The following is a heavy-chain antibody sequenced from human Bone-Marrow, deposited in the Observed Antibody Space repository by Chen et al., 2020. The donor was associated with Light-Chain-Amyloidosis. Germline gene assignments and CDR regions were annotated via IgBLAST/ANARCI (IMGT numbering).Heavy chain of an antibody. J-gene: IGHJ4*02. V-gene: IGHV4-34*01. CDR3: ARGEVVVAATLDY. Sequence: QVQLQQWGAGLLKPSETLSPTCAVSGGHFTGYYWTWIRQSPEKGLEWIGQINHSGSTNYNPSLKSRVTISVDTSKNQFSLRLQSVTAADTAVYYCARGEVVVAATLDYWGQGTLVTVSS. D-gene: IGHD2-15*01. CDR1: GGHFTGYY. CDR2: INHSGST.